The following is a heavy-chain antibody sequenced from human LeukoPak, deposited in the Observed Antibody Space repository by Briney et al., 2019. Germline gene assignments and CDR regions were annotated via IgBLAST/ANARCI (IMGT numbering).Heavy chain of an antibody. J-gene: IGHJ4*02. Sequence: GGSLRLSCAASGFSFSNYAFHWVRQAPGKGLEWVSVISYDGSYKYYADSVKGRFTISRDNSKNTLYLQMNSLRAEDTAVYYCARAGYVWGTNTPTDYWGQGTLVTVSS. CDR3: ARAGYVWGTNTPTDY. CDR1: GFSFSNYA. D-gene: IGHD3-16*01. CDR2: ISYDGSYK. V-gene: IGHV3-30*14.